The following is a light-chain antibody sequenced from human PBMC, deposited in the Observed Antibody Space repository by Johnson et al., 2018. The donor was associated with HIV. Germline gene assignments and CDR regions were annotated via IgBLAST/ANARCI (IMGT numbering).Light chain of an antibody. V-gene: IGLV1-51*01. CDR3: GTWDSSLSAYV. J-gene: IGLJ1*01. Sequence: QSVSTQPPSVSAAPGQKVTISCSGSSSNIGNNYVSWYQQLPGTAPKLLIYDNNKRPSGIPDRFSGSKSGTSATLGITGLQTGDEADYYCGTWDSSLSAYVFVTGTKVTVL. CDR2: DNN. CDR1: SSNIGNNY.